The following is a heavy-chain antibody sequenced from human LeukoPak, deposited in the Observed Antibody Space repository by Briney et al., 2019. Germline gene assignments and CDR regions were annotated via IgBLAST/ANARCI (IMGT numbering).Heavy chain of an antibody. CDR2: VKSKRDGGTI. Sequence: GGSQRLSCAASGFAFRNAWMTWVGRAPGKGLEWVARVKSKRDGGTIDYAAPVKGRFTISRDESKDTLYLQMNSLEIEDAAVYYCTTVGSAWNFDYWGQGTPVTVSS. D-gene: IGHD6-25*01. CDR3: TTVGSAWNFDY. J-gene: IGHJ4*02. V-gene: IGHV3-15*01. CDR1: GFAFRNAW.